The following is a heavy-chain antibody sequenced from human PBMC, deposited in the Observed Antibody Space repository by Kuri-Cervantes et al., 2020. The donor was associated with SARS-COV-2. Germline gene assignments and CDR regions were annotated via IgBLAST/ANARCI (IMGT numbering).Heavy chain of an antibody. Sequence: SVKVSCKASGGTFSSYAIGWVRQAPGQGLEWMGGIIPIFGTANYAQKFQGRVTITADESTSTAYMELSSLRSDDTAVYYCARDRGKVVITTGFDYWGQGTLVTVSS. CDR1: GGTFSSYA. V-gene: IGHV1-69*13. J-gene: IGHJ4*02. D-gene: IGHD3-22*01. CDR3: ARDRGKVVITTGFDY. CDR2: IIPIFGTA.